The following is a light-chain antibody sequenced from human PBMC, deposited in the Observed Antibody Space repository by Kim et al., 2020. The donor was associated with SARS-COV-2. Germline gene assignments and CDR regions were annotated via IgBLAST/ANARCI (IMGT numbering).Light chain of an antibody. CDR3: QQYARSPRT. V-gene: IGKV3-20*01. CDR2: GAS. Sequence: DIMLTQSPDTLSLSPGERATLSCRASETLKGTYLVWYQQRPGQAPRRLIYGASNRATGIPDRFSGSVSGTDFTLTITRLEPEDFAVYYCQQYARSPRTFGQGTKVDIK. J-gene: IGKJ1*01. CDR1: ETLKGTY.